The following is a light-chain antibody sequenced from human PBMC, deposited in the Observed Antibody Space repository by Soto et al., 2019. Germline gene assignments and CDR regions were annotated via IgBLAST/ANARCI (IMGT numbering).Light chain of an antibody. V-gene: IGKV1-33*01. CDR1: QDISNY. Sequence: DIQMTQSPSSLSPSVGDRVTITCQASQDISNYLIWYQQKPGKAPKLLIYDASTLETGVPSRFSGSGSGTDSTFTISSLQPEDIATYDWQQYDNLPGPFTFGPGTKVDVK. J-gene: IGKJ3*01. CDR2: DAS. CDR3: QQYDNLPGPFT.